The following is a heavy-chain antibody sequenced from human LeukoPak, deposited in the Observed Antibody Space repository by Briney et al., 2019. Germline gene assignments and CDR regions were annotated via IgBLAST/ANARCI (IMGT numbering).Heavy chain of an antibody. CDR2: IRYDGSNK. D-gene: IGHD2-2*02. CDR1: GFTFSSYG. Sequence: GGSLRLSCAASGFTFSSYGMHWVRQAPGKGLEWVAFIRYDGSNKYYADSVKGRFTISRDNSKNTLYLQMNSLRAEDTAVYYCASSRGYQLLYGEDFDYWGQGTLVTVSS. CDR3: ASSRGYQLLYGEDFDY. J-gene: IGHJ4*02. V-gene: IGHV3-30*02.